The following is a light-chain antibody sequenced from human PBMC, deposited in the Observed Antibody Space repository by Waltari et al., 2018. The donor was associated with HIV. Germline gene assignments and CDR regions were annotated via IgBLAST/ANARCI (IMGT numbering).Light chain of an antibody. Sequence: QSVLPQPPSVSAAPGQKVTISCSGSSSNIGHNYVSWYQQLPGTAPKLLIYDNNKRPSGSPDRFSGSKSGTSATLGITGLQTGDEADYYCGTWDSSLSAGVFGGGTKLTVL. J-gene: IGLJ3*02. CDR2: DNN. V-gene: IGLV1-51*01. CDR3: GTWDSSLSAGV. CDR1: SSNIGHNY.